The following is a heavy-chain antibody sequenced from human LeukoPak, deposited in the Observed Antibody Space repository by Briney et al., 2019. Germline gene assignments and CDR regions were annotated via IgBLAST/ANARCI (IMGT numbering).Heavy chain of an antibody. CDR2: INWNGGST. CDR1: GFTFDDYG. V-gene: IGHV3-20*04. J-gene: IGHJ4*02. Sequence: GGSLRLSCAASGFTFDDYGMSWVRQAPGKGLEWVSGINWNGGSTGYADSVKGRFTISRDNAKNSLYLQMNSLRAEDTALYYCARDTGSDDSSGYYDYWGQGTLVTVSS. D-gene: IGHD3-22*01. CDR3: ARDTGSDDSSGYYDY.